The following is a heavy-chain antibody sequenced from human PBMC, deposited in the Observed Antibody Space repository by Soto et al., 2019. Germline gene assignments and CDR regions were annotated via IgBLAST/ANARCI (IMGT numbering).Heavy chain of an antibody. D-gene: IGHD2-15*01. J-gene: IGHJ5*02. V-gene: IGHV4-39*01. CDR1: GGSISSSSYY. Sequence: SETLSLTCTVSGGSISSSSYYWGWIRQPPGKGLEWIGSIFYSGSTYYNPSPRSRVTIYIDSSKNQFSLKLSSVTAADTAVYYCARHLVVAATTYNWFDLWGQGTLVTVSS. CDR3: ARHLVVAATTYNWFDL. CDR2: IFYSGST.